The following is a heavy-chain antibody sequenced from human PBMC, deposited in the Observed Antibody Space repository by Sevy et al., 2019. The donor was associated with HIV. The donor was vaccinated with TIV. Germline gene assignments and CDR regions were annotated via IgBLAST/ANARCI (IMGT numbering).Heavy chain of an antibody. CDR1: GFIFSNYN. Sequence: GRSLRLSCTASGFIFSNYNMNWVRQAPGKGLEWVSYIRSSSNDIYYADSVKGRFTISRDNAKNSLYLQMNSLRAEDTAVYYCARKMELLVPDYWGQGTLVTVSS. D-gene: IGHD2-21*02. CDR3: ARKMELLVPDY. CDR2: IRSSSNDI. J-gene: IGHJ4*02. V-gene: IGHV3-21*01.